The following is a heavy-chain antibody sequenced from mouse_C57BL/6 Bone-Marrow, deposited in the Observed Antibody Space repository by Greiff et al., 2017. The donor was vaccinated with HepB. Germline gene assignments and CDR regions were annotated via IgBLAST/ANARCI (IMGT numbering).Heavy chain of an antibody. CDR1: GYTFTDYY. V-gene: IGHV1-19*01. J-gene: IGHJ2*01. Sequence: EVQLQQSGPVLVKPGASVKMSCKASGYTFTDYYMNWVKQSHGKSLEWIGVINPYNGGTSYNQKFKGKATLTVDKSSSTAYMELNSLTSEDSAVYYCARDDYGSSYEDYFDYWGQGTTLTVSS. CDR3: ARDDYGSSYEDYFDY. D-gene: IGHD1-1*01. CDR2: INPYNGGT.